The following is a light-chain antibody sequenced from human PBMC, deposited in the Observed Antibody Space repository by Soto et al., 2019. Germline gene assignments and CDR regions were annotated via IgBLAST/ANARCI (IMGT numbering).Light chain of an antibody. CDR1: QTVSSSY. Sequence: EIVLTQSPDTLSLSPGERATLSCWASQTVSSSYLALYQQKPGQAPRLLIYGSSNRAAGVPDRFRCSGSGTDLTLTISRLEPGDFAVYYCQQYGGSPPITFGQGTRLEIK. V-gene: IGKV3-20*01. J-gene: IGKJ5*01. CDR3: QQYGGSPPIT. CDR2: GSS.